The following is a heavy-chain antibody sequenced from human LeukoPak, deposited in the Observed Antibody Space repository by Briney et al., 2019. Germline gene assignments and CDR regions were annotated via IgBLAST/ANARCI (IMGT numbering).Heavy chain of an antibody. J-gene: IGHJ3*01. V-gene: IGHV4-38-2*02. CDR3: ARKWRRGYYLNGGFDV. CDR2: IYHSGIT. CDR1: GYSISSGYY. D-gene: IGHD3-3*01. Sequence: SETLSLTCTVSGYSISSGYYWGCIRQPPGKGLEWIGSIYHSGITYYNPSLKSRVTISVDTSKKQFSLKLTSVTAADTAIYYCARKWRRGYYLNGGFDVWGQGTVVTVSS.